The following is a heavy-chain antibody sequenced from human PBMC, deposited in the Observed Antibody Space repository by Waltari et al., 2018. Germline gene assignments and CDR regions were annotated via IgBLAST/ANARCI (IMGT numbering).Heavy chain of an antibody. V-gene: IGHV3-48*03. Sequence: EGQRVVSGGGLVHPGVSLSASCGASGVTRTNYDLTWVRQAPGKGLEWVAFIGNSGTMYYADSVKGRFTISRDQAKKSLYLQMDSLRAEDTAIYYCARDAPREGKFDLWGQGTLVTVSS. CDR2: IGNSGTM. CDR1: GVTRTNYD. CDR3: ARDAPREGKFDL. J-gene: IGHJ4*02.